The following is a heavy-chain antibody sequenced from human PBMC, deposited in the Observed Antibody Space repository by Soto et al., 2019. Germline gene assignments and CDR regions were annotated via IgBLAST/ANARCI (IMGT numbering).Heavy chain of an antibody. CDR1: GYSFTSYW. Sequence: PGESLKISCKGSGYSFTSYWIGWVRQMPGKGLEWMGIIYPGDSDTRYSPSFQGRVTISADKSISTAYLQWSSLKASDTAMYYCARLIVGGYYSPRVVDVWGQGTTVTVSS. D-gene: IGHD3-3*01. CDR2: IYPGDSDT. CDR3: ARLIVGGYYSPRVVDV. V-gene: IGHV5-51*01. J-gene: IGHJ6*02.